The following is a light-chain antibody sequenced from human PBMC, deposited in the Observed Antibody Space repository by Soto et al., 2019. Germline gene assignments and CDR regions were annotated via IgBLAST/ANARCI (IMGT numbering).Light chain of an antibody. Sequence: EILLTQSPGTLSLSPGERTTLSCRASQSVRRSYLAWYKQKPGQAPRLLLYGASSRATGIPDRLSGSGSGTEFTLTISRLEPEDFAMYYCQQYGNSPTFGHGTKVDI. CDR1: QSVRRSY. V-gene: IGKV3-20*01. CDR2: GAS. CDR3: QQYGNSPT. J-gene: IGKJ1*01.